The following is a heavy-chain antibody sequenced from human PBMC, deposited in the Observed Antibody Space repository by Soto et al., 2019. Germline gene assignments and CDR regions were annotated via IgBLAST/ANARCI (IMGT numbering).Heavy chain of an antibody. J-gene: IGHJ3*02. D-gene: IGHD3-22*01. V-gene: IGHV3-23*01. CDR1: GFTFSSYA. CDR2: SSGSGGST. Sequence: GGSLRLSCAASGFTFSSYAMTWVRQAPGQGLEWVSVSSGSGGSTYYADSVKGRFTISRDNSKNTLYLQMNSLRAEDTAVYYCARDDSRAYYYDAFDIWGQGTMVTVSS. CDR3: ARDDSRAYYYDAFDI.